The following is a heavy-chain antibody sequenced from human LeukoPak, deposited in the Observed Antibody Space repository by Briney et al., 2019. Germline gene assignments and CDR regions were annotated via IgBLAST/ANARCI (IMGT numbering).Heavy chain of an antibody. J-gene: IGHJ4*02. CDR2: IYTSGST. D-gene: IGHD6-13*01. CDR1: VGSISSGSYY. CDR3: ARGWSSSWYVFDY. Sequence: PSETLSLTCTVSVGSISSGSYYWSWIRQPAGEGLEWIGRIYTSGSTNYTPSLKCRVTISVDSSNNQFSLKLSSVTAADTAVYYCARGWSSSWYVFDYWGQGTLVTVSS. V-gene: IGHV4-61*02.